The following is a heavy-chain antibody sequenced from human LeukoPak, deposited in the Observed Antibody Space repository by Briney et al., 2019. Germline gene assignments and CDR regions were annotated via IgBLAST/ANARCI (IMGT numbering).Heavy chain of an antibody. CDR3: AKDGQPDPPSGTFYAS. CDR2: ISGSGGSS. D-gene: IGHD3-10*01. J-gene: IGHJ5*02. CDR1: GFSFSAYA. V-gene: IGHV3-23*01. Sequence: GRSLRLACAASGFSFSAYAMTWVRQAPGQGLEWVSAISGSGGSSYYADSVKGRFTISRDNSKNTLYLQMNSLRAEDTAVYYCAKDGQPDPPSGTFYASWGQGTLVSLSS.